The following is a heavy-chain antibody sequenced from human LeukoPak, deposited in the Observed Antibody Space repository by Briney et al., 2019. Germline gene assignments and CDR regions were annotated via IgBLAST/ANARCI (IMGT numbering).Heavy chain of an antibody. V-gene: IGHV3-30*18. CDR1: GFTFSSYG. D-gene: IGHD4-11*01. J-gene: IGHJ4*02. CDR2: ISYDGSNK. Sequence: GGSLRLSCAASGFTFSSYGMHWVRQAPGKGLEGVAVISYDGSNKYYADSVKGRFTISRDNSKNTLYLQMNSLRAEDTAVYYCAKAYSTVTSSDPPTDYWGQGTLVTVSS. CDR3: AKAYSTVTSSDPPTDY.